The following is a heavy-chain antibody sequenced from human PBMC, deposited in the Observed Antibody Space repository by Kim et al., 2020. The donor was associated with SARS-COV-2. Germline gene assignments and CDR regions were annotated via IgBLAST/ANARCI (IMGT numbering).Heavy chain of an antibody. CDR3: ARRETRDLFTSD. D-gene: IGHD3-10*02. Sequence: SETLSLTCTVSGDSMSADYWNWIRQSPGKGLEWIGYVYFRGTTSYNPSLKSRVTISIDMSKSQFSLKLNSVTAADPAAHYCARRETRDLFTSDWG. J-gene: IGHJ1*01. CDR2: VYFRGTT. CDR1: GDSMSADY. V-gene: IGHV4-59*08.